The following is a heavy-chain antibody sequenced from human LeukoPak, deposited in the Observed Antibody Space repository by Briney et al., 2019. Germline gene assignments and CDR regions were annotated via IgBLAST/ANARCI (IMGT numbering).Heavy chain of an antibody. Sequence: PSETLSLTCSVSGGSISNNYWSWIRQPPGKGLEWIGEINHSGSTNYNPSLKSRVTISVDTSKNQFSLKLSSVTAADTAVYYCARTRKKVVVPAGLGPFDYWGQGTLVTVSS. CDR2: INHSGST. J-gene: IGHJ4*02. CDR3: ARTRKKVVVPAGLGPFDY. D-gene: IGHD2-2*01. CDR1: GGSISNNY. V-gene: IGHV4-34*01.